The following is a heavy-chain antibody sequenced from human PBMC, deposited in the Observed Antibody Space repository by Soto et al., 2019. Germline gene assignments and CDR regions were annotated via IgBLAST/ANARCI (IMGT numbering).Heavy chain of an antibody. CDR3: ARESYEYCSGVNCYRNYHYYMDF. CDR2: IYYSGST. V-gene: IGHV4-59*12. Sequence: PSETLSLTCTVSGGSISSYYWNWIRQPPGKGLEWIGNIYYSGSTNYNPSLKSRVTISADTSKNQFSLKLSSVTAADTAVYYCARESYEYCSGVNCYRNYHYYMDFWGKGTTVTVSS. D-gene: IGHD2-15*01. CDR1: GGSISSYY. J-gene: IGHJ6*03.